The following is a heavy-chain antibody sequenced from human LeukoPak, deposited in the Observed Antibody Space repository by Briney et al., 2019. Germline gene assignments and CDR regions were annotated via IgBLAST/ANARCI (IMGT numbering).Heavy chain of an antibody. V-gene: IGHV1-69*04. J-gene: IGHJ4*02. CDR2: IIPILSIA. CDR3: ASGHDYGDYDY. D-gene: IGHD4-17*01. CDR1: GGTFSSYA. Sequence: GASVKVSCKASGGTFSSYAISWVRQAPGQGLEWMGRIIPILSIANYAQKFQGRVTITADKSTSTAYMELSSLRSEDTAVYYCASGHDYGDYDYWGQGTLVTVSS.